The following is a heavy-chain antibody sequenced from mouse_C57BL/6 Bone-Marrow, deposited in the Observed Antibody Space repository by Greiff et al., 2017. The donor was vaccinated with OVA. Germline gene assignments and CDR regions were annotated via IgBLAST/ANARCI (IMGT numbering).Heavy chain of an antibody. V-gene: IGHV1-64*01. CDR2: IHPNSGST. D-gene: IGHD1-1*01. J-gene: IGHJ1*03. CDR1: GYTFTSYW. Sequence: QVQLQQSGAELVKPGASVKLSCKASGYTFTSYWMHWVKQRPGQGLEWIGMIHPNSGSTNYNEKFKSKATLTVDKSSSTAYMQLSSLTSEDSAVYYCARIPPYYYGSSYWYFDVWGTGTTVTVSS. CDR3: ARIPPYYYGSSYWYFDV.